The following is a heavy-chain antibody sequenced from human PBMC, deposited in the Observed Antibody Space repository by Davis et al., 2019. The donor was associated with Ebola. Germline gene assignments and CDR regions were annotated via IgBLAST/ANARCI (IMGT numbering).Heavy chain of an antibody. Sequence: SETLSLTCTVSGGSISSYYWSWIRQPPGKGLEWIGYIYYSGSTNYNPSLKRRVTISVDTSKNQFSLKLSSVTAADTAVYYCARDSVLGYGMDVWGQGTTVTVSS. CDR3: ARDSVLGYGMDV. CDR2: IYYSGST. V-gene: IGHV4-59*01. J-gene: IGHJ6*02. CDR1: GGSISSYY. D-gene: IGHD5/OR15-5a*01.